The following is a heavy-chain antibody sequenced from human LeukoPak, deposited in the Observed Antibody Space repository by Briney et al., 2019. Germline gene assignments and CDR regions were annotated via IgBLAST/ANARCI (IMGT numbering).Heavy chain of an antibody. CDR3: ATSGYTGYDRPS. D-gene: IGHD5-12*01. CDR1: GFTFSSHA. J-gene: IGHJ5*02. V-gene: IGHV3-23*01. CDR2: IGYRAGI. Sequence: GGSLRLSRVASGFTFSSHAMAWVRQAPGKGLEWVSVIGYRAGINYADSVKGRFTISRDDFKNTLYLQLNSLRVEDTAVYYCATSGYTGYDRPSWGQGTRVAV.